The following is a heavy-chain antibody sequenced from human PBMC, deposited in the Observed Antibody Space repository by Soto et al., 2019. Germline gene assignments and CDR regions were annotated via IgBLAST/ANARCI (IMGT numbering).Heavy chain of an antibody. Sequence: PGGSLRLSCASSVFTFISFEMNWVRQAPGKGLEWVSYISSSASIIYYADSVKGRFTISRDNAKNSLYLQMNSLRAEDTAVYYCVRQLGGSAGYWGQGTLVTVSS. CDR1: VFTFISFE. CDR2: ISSSASII. D-gene: IGHD3-3*01. CDR3: VRQLGGSAGY. V-gene: IGHV3-48*03. J-gene: IGHJ4*02.